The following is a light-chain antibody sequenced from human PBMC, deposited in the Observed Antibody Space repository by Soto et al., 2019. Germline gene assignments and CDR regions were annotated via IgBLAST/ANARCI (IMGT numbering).Light chain of an antibody. CDR2: GAS. CDR3: QQYDDWSSWT. CDR1: QGVKTN. Sequence: ETVMTQSPDTLSVYPGERATLSCRASQGVKTNLAWFQQKPGQAPRLLIYGASIRATGIPARLRGSGYGTDYTLTISCRQFEDSAVYYCQQYDDWSSWTFGQGTRVDIK. J-gene: IGKJ1*01. V-gene: IGKV3-15*01.